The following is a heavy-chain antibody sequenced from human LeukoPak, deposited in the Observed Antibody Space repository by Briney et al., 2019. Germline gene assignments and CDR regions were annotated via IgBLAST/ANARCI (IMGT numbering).Heavy chain of an antibody. CDR3: ARHEEVSGSWGSFDI. CDR2: IYPGDSDT. V-gene: IGHV5-51*01. J-gene: IGHJ3*02. D-gene: IGHD3-10*01. Sequence: PGESLKISCKGSGYSFISYWIGWVRQMPGKGLEWMGIIYPGDSDTRYSPSFQGQVIISADKSIRTAYLQWSSLKASDTAMYYCARHEEVSGSWGSFDIWGQGTMVTVSS. CDR1: GYSFISYW.